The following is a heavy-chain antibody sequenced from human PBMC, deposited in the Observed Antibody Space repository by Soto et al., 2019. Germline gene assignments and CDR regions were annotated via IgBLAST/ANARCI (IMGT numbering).Heavy chain of an antibody. CDR1: GVSVSSGSYY. CDR3: ARVSYDYGDYVENAFDI. CDR2: IYYSGST. V-gene: IGHV4-61*01. J-gene: IGHJ3*02. Sequence: PSETLYLTCSVSGVSVSSGSYYWSWIRQPPGKGLEWIGFIYYSGSTNYNPSLKSRVTISVDTSKNQFSLKLSSVTAADTAVYNCARVSYDYGDYVENAFDIWGQGTMVTVSS. D-gene: IGHD4-17*01.